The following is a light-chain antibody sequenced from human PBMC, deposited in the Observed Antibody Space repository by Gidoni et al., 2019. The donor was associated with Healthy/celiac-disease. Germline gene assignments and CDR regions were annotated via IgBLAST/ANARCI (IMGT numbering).Light chain of an antibody. CDR2: DAS. J-gene: IGKJ4*01. CDR3: QQRSNWPLT. V-gene: IGKV3-11*01. Sequence: EIVLTQSPATLSLSPGERATLTCSPSQRVSSYLAWYQQKPGQAPRLLIYDASNRATGIPARFSGSGSGTDFTLTISSLEPEDFAVYYCQQRSNWPLTFGGXTKVEIK. CDR1: QRVSSY.